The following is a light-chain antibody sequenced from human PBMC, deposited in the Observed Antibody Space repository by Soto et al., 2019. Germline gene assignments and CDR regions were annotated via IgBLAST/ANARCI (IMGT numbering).Light chain of an antibody. Sequence: EIVLTQSPVTLSLSPGERATLSCRASQSVSTYLAWYQQRPGQAPRLLIYDASNRATGIPARFSGSGSGTDFTLTIRSLDPEDFAVYYCQQRSNWPITFGQGTRLENK. V-gene: IGKV3-11*01. CDR1: QSVSTY. CDR2: DAS. J-gene: IGKJ5*01. CDR3: QQRSNWPIT.